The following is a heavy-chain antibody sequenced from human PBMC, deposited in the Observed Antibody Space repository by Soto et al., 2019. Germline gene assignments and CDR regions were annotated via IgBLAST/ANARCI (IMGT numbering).Heavy chain of an antibody. Sequence: QVQLVESGGGVVQPGRSLRLSCAASGFTFSNYPMNWVRQAPGKGLEWVAVISYDGSHNYHADSVKGRFTISRDNSKNTLYLQMNSLRVEDTAVYYCANLGSHDFYFYFGMDVWGQGTTVTVSS. CDR3: ANLGSHDFYFYFGMDV. V-gene: IGHV3-30-3*01. CDR1: GFTFSNYP. J-gene: IGHJ6*02. CDR2: ISYDGSHN. D-gene: IGHD3-16*01.